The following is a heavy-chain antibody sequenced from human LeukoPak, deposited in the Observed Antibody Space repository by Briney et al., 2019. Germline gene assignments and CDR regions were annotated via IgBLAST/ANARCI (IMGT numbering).Heavy chain of an antibody. D-gene: IGHD1-26*01. CDR1: GGSIVSYY. CDR3: ARENSGSYREFDY. V-gene: IGHV4-4*07. Sequence: SETLSLTCTVSGGSIVSYYWSWIRQPAGKGLEWIGRIYTSGSTNYNASLKSRVSMSVDTSKNQFSLKLSSVTAADTAVFYCARENSGSYREFDYWGQGTLVTVSS. J-gene: IGHJ4*02. CDR2: IYTSGST.